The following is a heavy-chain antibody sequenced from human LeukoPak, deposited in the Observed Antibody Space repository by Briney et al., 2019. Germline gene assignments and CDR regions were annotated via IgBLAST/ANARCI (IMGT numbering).Heavy chain of an antibody. D-gene: IGHD2-2*01. Sequence: ASVKVSCKASGYTFTSYGISWVRQAPGQGLEWMGWISAYNGNTNYAQKLQGRVTMTTDTSTSTAYMELRSLRSDDTAVYYCARDLQFCSSTSCYVGYFDYWGQGTLVTVSS. J-gene: IGHJ4*02. CDR1: GYTFTSYG. CDR2: ISAYNGNT. V-gene: IGHV1-18*01. CDR3: ARDLQFCSSTSCYVGYFDY.